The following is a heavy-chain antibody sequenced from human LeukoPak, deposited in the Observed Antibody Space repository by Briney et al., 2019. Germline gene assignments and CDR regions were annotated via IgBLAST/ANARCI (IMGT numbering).Heavy chain of an antibody. CDR2: ISGGGHSI. CDR3: AKVPPRDNCERTSCRDY. D-gene: IGHD2-2*01. Sequence: GGSLRLSCAVSGLTFSDYAMSWIRQAPGKGLEWVSSISGGGHSIDYKDSVKGRFTISRDNSRKTLYLEMNSLRAEDTALYYCAKVPPRDNCERTSCRDYWGRGTQVTVSS. V-gene: IGHV3-23*01. J-gene: IGHJ4*02. CDR1: GLTFSDYA.